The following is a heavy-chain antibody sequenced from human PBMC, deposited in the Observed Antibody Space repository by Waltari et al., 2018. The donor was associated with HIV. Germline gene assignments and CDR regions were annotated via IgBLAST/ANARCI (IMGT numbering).Heavy chain of an antibody. D-gene: IGHD3-3*01. V-gene: IGHV4-39*07. J-gene: IGHJ4*02. CDR3: AREVPTIWSSARGPGVADD. Sequence: QLQLQESGPGLVKPSETLSLTCSVSGGSISSSSYYWGWVRQPPGKGLEWIGSFYYSGITYYNPSLKSRVTISVDASKNQFSLELRSVIAADTAVYYCAREVPTIWSSARGPGVADDWGQGTLVTVSS. CDR2: FYYSGIT. CDR1: GGSISSSSYY.